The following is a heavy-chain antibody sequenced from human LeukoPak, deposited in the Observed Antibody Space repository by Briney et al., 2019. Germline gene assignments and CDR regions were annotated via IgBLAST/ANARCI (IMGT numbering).Heavy chain of an antibody. Sequence: ASVKVSCKASGYTFTGYYMHWVRQAPGQGLGWMGWINPNSGGTNYAQKFQGRVTMTMDTSISTAYMELSRLRSDDTAVYYCARVKVLRYFERGFDYWGQGTLVTVSS. J-gene: IGHJ4*02. CDR3: ARVKVLRYFERGFDY. CDR2: INPNSGGT. V-gene: IGHV1-2*02. CDR1: GYTFTGYY. D-gene: IGHD3-9*01.